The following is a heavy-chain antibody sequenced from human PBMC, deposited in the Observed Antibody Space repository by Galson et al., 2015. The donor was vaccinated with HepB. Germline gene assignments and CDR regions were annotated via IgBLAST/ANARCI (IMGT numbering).Heavy chain of an antibody. J-gene: IGHJ4*02. CDR1: GFTFSSYA. D-gene: IGHD3-9*01. V-gene: IGHV3-30*04. CDR2: ISYDGSNK. Sequence: SLRLSCAASGFTFSSYAMHWVRQAPGKGLEWVAVISYDGSNKYYADSVKGRFTISRDNSKNTLYLQMNSLRAEDTAVYYCARGGGILTGYYNGEYFDYWGQGTLVTVSS. CDR3: ARGGGILTGYYNGEYFDY.